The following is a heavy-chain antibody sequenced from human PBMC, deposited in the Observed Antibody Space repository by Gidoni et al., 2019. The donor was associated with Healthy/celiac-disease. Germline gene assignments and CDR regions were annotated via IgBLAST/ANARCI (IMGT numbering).Heavy chain of an antibody. CDR1: GFTFSSYW. J-gene: IGHJ3*02. V-gene: IGHV3-7*01. CDR2: IKQDGSEK. Sequence: EVQLVESGGGLVQPGGSLRLSCAASGFTFSSYWMSWVRQAPGKGLDWVANIKQDGSEKYYVDSVKGRFTISRDNAKNSLYLQMNSLRAEDTAVYYCARMTTVTLDAFDIWGQGTMVTVSS. D-gene: IGHD4-17*01. CDR3: ARMTTVTLDAFDI.